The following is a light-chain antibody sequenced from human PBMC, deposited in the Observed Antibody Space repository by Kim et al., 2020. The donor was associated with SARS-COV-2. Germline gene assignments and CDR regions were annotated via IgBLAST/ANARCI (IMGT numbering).Light chain of an antibody. CDR1: SLETYY. CDR3: NSRDNSGDHVV. CDR2: GKN. Sequence: ALGQTVRITCQGDSLETYYATWYQQKPGQAPLVVIYGKNNRPSGIPDRFSGSSSGNTASLTVTGAQAVDEADYYCNSRDNSGDHVVFGGGTKLTVL. J-gene: IGLJ2*01. V-gene: IGLV3-19*01.